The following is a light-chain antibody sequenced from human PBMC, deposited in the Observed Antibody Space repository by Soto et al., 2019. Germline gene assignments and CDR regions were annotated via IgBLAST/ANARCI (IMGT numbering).Light chain of an antibody. CDR3: QSYDSSLSGSV. CDR2: GNS. J-gene: IGLJ3*02. CDR1: SCNIGAGYD. V-gene: IGLV1-40*01. Sequence: QSALTQPPSVSGAPGQTVTISCTGSSCNIGAGYDVHWYQQLPGTAPKLLIYGNSNRPSGVPDRFSGSKSGTSASLAITGLQAEDEADYYCQSYDSSLSGSVFGGGTKLTVL.